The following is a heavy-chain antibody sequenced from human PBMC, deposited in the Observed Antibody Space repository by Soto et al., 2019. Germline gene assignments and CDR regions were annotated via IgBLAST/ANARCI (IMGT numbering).Heavy chain of an antibody. CDR1: GGSFSGYY. D-gene: IGHD4-17*01. V-gene: IGHV4-34*01. CDR3: ARESNTVTTISFDY. CDR2: INHSGST. Sequence: PSETLSLTCAVYGGSFSGYYWSWIRQPPGKGLEWIGEINHSGSTNYNPSLKSRVTISVDTSKNQFSLKLSSVTAADTAVYYCARESNTVTTISFDYWGQGTLVTVSS. J-gene: IGHJ4*02.